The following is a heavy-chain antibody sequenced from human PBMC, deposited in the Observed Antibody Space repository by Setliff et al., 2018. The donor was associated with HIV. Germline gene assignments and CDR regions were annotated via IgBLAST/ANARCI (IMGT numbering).Heavy chain of an antibody. V-gene: IGHV4-61*09. CDR2: IYTSGST. D-gene: IGHD2-15*01. CDR3: ARASSRLNCSGGSCYRAPYAFDI. J-gene: IGHJ3*02. Sequence: SETLSLTCTVSGGSIGSGSYYWSWIRQPAGKGLEWIGHIYTSGSTNYNPSLKSRVTISVDTSKNQFSLKLSSVTAADTAVYYCARASSRLNCSGGSCYRAPYAFDIWGQGTMVTVSS. CDR1: GGSIGSGSYY.